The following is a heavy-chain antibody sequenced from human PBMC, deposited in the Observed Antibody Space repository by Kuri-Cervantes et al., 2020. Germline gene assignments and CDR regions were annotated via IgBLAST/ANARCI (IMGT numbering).Heavy chain of an antibody. V-gene: IGHV1-8*01. CDR2: MNPNRGNT. CDR1: GYTFTSYD. J-gene: IGHJ4*02. CDR3: AKDFDPPSAMIVVEYYFDY. D-gene: IGHD3-22*01. Sequence: ASVKVSCKASGYTFTSYDINWVRQATGQGLEWMGWMNPNRGNTGYAQKFQGRVTMTRNTSISTAYMELSSLRSEDTAVYYCAKDFDPPSAMIVVEYYFDYWGQGTLVTVSS.